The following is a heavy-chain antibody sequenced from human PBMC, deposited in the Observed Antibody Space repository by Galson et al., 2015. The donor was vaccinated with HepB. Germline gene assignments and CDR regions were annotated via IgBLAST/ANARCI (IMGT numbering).Heavy chain of an antibody. CDR1: GASISSSIYY. CDR2: FHHSGNT. CDR3: ARPHWPVPTIDSEDY. J-gene: IGHJ4*02. V-gene: IGHV4-39*01. D-gene: IGHD5-12*01. Sequence: SETLSLTCTVSGASISSSIYYWGWIRQPPGKGLEWIASFHHSGNTFYNPSLTSRVTISVHTSKNQFSLKLSSVTAADTAIYYCARPHWPVPTIDSEDYWGQGILVSVSS.